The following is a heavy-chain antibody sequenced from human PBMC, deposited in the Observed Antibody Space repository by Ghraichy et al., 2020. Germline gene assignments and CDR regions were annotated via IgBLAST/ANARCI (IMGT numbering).Heavy chain of an antibody. V-gene: IGHV4-4*02. Sequence: GSLRLSRAVSGGSIRSYHWWSWVRQPPGKGLEWIGEVYYNGSTNCNPSLKSRVTMSVDMSKNQFSLRLTSVTAADTAVYYCTREAFTFIENWFDPWGPGTLVTVSS. CDR3: TREAFTFIENWFDP. J-gene: IGHJ5*02. CDR1: GGSIRSYHW. CDR2: VYYNGST. D-gene: IGHD3-22*01.